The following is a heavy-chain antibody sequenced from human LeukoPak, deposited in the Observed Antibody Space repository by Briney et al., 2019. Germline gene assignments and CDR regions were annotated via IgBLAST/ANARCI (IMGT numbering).Heavy chain of an antibody. Sequence: GGSLRLSCAASGFTFSNYGMHWVRQAPGKGLEWVAVIWYDGSNKYYADSVKGRFTISRDNSKNTLYLQMNSLRAEDTAVYYCARMYSSGWSLYYYYYMDVWGKGTTVTVSS. CDR3: ARMYSSGWSLYYYYYMDV. V-gene: IGHV3-33*01. J-gene: IGHJ6*03. CDR2: IWYDGSNK. D-gene: IGHD6-19*01. CDR1: GFTFSNYG.